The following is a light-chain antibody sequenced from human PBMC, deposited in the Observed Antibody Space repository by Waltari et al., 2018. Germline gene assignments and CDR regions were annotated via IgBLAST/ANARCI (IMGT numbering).Light chain of an antibody. J-gene: IGKJ2*01. V-gene: IGKV1-39*01. Sequence: TCRASQNISIYLNWYQQKPGKAPKVLIYGTSSLQSGVPSRFSGSGSGTDFTLTISSLQPEDFTTYYCQQSYSTPRTFGQGTKLEI. CDR1: QNISIY. CDR3: QQSYSTPRT. CDR2: GTS.